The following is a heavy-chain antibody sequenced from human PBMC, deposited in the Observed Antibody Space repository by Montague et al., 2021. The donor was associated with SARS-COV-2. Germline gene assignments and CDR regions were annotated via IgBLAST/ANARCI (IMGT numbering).Heavy chain of an antibody. V-gene: IGHV4-59*08. J-gene: IGHJ4*02. Sequence: SETLSLTCTVSDGSISSSSWGWIRQPPGKGLEWIGYTSFTGSTNYNPSLKSRVTISVDTSNNQFSLNLSSVTAADTAVYYCARHREPGEGRRWTYYFDYWGQGTLVTVSS. CDR2: TSFTGST. CDR1: DGSISSSS. CDR3: ARHREPGEGRRWTYYFDY. D-gene: IGHD1-14*01.